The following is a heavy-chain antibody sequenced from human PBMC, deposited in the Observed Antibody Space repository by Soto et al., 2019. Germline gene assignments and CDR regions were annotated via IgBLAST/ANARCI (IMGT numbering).Heavy chain of an antibody. J-gene: IGHJ6*02. CDR3: AKGIYCSGGSCYPSSYGMDV. Sequence: SGGSLRLSCAASGFTFSSYGMHWVRQAPGKGLEWVAVISYDGSNKYYADSVKGRFTISRDNSKNTLYLQMNSLRAEDTAVYYCAKGIYCSGGSCYPSSYGMDVWGQGTTVTVSS. V-gene: IGHV3-30*18. CDR1: GFTFSSYG. CDR2: ISYDGSNK. D-gene: IGHD2-15*01.